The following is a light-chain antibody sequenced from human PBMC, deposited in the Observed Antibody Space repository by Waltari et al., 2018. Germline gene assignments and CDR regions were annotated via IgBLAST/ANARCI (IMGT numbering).Light chain of an antibody. CDR2: EGS. CDR1: SSVVGSYNL. J-gene: IGLJ1*01. Sequence: QSALTQPASVSGSPGQSIPISCTGTSSVVGSYNLFSWYQQHPGKAPKLMIYEGSKRPSGVANRFSGSKSGNTASLTISGLQAEDEADYYCCSYAGNSGYVLGTGTKVTFL. CDR3: CSYAGNSGYV. V-gene: IGLV2-23*01.